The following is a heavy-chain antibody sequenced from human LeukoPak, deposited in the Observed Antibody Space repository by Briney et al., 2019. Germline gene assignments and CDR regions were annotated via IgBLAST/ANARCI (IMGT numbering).Heavy chain of an antibody. Sequence: SETLSLTCTVSGGSISSSSYYWGWIRQPPGKGLEWIGSIYYSGSTYYNPSLKSRVTISVDTSKNQFSLKLSSVTAADTAVYYCARGPPISNRWYYFDYWGQGTLVTVSS. CDR1: GGSISSSSYY. CDR3: ARGPPISNRWYYFDY. V-gene: IGHV4-39*07. CDR2: IYYSGST. D-gene: IGHD5-24*01. J-gene: IGHJ4*02.